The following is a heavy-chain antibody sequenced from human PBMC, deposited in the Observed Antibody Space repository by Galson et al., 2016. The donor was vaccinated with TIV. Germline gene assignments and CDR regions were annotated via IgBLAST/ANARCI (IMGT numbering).Heavy chain of an antibody. Sequence: SLRLSCAASGFTFSDYYMSWVRQTPGKGLQWVGRIRNRGKSHTTKYAASVEGRFMVSRDGSRNSLYLQMNSLTTEDTAIYYCASGPGPTNPYNSGWDYWGPGTLVTVSS. CDR3: ASGPGPTNPYNSGWDY. D-gene: IGHD1-1*01. J-gene: IGHJ4*02. CDR1: GFTFSDYY. CDR2: IRNRGKSHTT. V-gene: IGHV3-72*01.